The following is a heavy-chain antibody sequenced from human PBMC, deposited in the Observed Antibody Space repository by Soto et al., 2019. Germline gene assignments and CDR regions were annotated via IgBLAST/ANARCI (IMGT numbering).Heavy chain of an antibody. J-gene: IGHJ4*02. D-gene: IGHD6-13*01. CDR2: ISWNSGSI. CDR1: GFTFDDYA. CDR3: AKDKGGDIAEATDY. V-gene: IGHV3-9*01. Sequence: EVQLVESGGGLVQPGRSLRLSCAASGFTFDDYAMHWVRQAPGKGLEWGSGISWNSGSIGYADSVKGRFTISRDNAKNSLYLQMNSLRAEDTALYYCAKDKGGDIAEATDYWGQGTLVTVSS.